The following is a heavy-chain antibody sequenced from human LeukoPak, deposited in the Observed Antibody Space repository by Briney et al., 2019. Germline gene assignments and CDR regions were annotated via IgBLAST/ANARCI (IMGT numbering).Heavy chain of an antibody. D-gene: IGHD5-24*01. CDR1: GYTFTDYY. CDR3: ARGRNIEMTTMSGGSDY. J-gene: IGHJ4*02. V-gene: IGHV1-2*02. Sequence: ASVRVSCKASGYTFTDYYMHWVRQAPGQGLEWMGWLNPNSGDTNYAQKFQGKVSMTRDSSISKAYMDLSDLRSDDTAVYSYARGRNIEMTTMSGGSDYWGQGTLVTVPS. CDR2: LNPNSGDT.